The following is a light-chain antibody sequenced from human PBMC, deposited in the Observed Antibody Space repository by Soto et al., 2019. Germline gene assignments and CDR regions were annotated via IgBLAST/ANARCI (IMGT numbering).Light chain of an antibody. CDR3: QQYGSSPLT. V-gene: IGKV3-20*01. CDR1: KGVRSNN. Sequence: EIVLTQSPDTLSLSPGERATLSGRAGKGVRSNNLAWYQQKPGRAPRFLIYDASSRATGIPDRFSGSGSGTDFTLTISRLEPEDFAVYYCQQYGSSPLTFGGGTKVEIK. J-gene: IGKJ4*01. CDR2: DAS.